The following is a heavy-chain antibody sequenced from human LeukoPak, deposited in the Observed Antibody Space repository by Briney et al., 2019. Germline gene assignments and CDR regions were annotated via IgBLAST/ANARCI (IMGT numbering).Heavy chain of an antibody. D-gene: IGHD2-2*01. CDR2: IIPILGIA. Sequence: ASVKVSCKASGGTFSSYAISWVRQAPGQGLEWMGKIIPILGIANYAQKFQGRFTITADKSTSTAYMELSSLRSEDTAVYYCARAGIAYCSSTSCSLDYWGQGTLVTVSS. CDR1: GGTFSSYA. CDR3: ARAGIAYCSSTSCSLDY. V-gene: IGHV1-69*04. J-gene: IGHJ4*02.